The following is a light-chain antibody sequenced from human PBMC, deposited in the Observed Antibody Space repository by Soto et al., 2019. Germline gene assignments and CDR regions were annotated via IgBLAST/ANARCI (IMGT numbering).Light chain of an antibody. CDR3: HQHNNWWT. CDR2: GAS. CDR1: QSVSSN. Sequence: MTQSPSTLPASVGYRFTLSCRASQSVSSNLAWYQQKPVHAPRLLIYGASTRAAGIPARFSGSGSGTDFTLTITSLQSEDFGVYYCHQHNNWWTFGQGTTGDIK. V-gene: IGKV3-15*01. J-gene: IGKJ1*01.